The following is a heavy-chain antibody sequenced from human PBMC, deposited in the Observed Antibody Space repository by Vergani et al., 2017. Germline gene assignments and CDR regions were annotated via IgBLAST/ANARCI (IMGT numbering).Heavy chain of an antibody. CDR1: GFTFSSYW. V-gene: IGHV3-7*01. CDR3: ATVGYCSSTSCYAGYFQH. J-gene: IGHJ1*01. CDR2: IKQDGSEK. Sequence: VQLVESGGGLVKPGGSLRLSCGASGFTFSSYWMSWVRQAPGKGLEWVANIKQDGSEKYYVDSVKGRFTISRDNAKNSLYLQMNSLRAEDTAVYYCATVGYCSSTSCYAGYFQHWGQGTLVTVSS. D-gene: IGHD2-2*01.